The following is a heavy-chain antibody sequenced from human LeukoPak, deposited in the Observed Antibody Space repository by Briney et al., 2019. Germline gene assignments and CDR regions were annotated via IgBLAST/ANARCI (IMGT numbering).Heavy chain of an antibody. CDR2: INCSGGSA. CDR1: GYTFTSYY. Sequence: ASVKVSCKASGYTFTSYYMHWVRQAPGQGLEWMGIINCSGGSASYAQKFQGRVTMTRDMSTSTVYMELSSLRSEDTAVYYCARDLYSSSSVVDYYYYMDVWGKGTTVTVSS. CDR3: ARDLYSSSSVVDYYYYMDV. J-gene: IGHJ6*03. V-gene: IGHV1-46*01. D-gene: IGHD6-6*01.